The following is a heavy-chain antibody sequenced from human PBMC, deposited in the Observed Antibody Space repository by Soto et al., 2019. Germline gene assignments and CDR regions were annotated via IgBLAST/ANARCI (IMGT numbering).Heavy chain of an antibody. CDR3: ARGGIAAGGLVHYYYGMDV. V-gene: IGHV5-51*01. CDR2: IYPGDSDT. D-gene: IGHD6-13*01. CDR1: GYPFTVYW. J-gene: IGHJ6*02. Sequence: GYPFTVYWIGWVRQLPGKGLEWMGIIYPGDSDTRYSPSFQGHVTITVDKSTSTAYLQWNTLKASDTAMYYCARGGIAAGGLVHYYYGMDVWGQGTTVTVSS.